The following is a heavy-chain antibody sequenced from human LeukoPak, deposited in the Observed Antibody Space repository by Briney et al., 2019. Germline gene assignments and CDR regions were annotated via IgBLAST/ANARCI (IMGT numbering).Heavy chain of an antibody. Sequence: SETLSLTCTVSGGSISSSSYYWGWIRQPPGKGLEWIGSIYYSGSTYYNPSLKSRVTISVDTSKNQFSLKLSSVTAADTAVYYCAGSSSVWFDPWGQGTLVTVSS. CDR1: GGSISSSSYY. CDR3: AGSSSVWFDP. D-gene: IGHD6-6*01. CDR2: IYYSGST. V-gene: IGHV4-39*07. J-gene: IGHJ5*02.